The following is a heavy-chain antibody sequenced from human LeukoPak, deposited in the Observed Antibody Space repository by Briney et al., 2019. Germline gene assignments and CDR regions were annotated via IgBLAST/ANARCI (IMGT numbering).Heavy chain of an antibody. CDR3: AAGGASAP. J-gene: IGHJ5*02. Sequence: GESLKISCEGSGYSFTSYWIAWVRQMPGKGLEWMGVISPGDSGIRYSPSFQGQVTISVDKSISTAYLQWSSLKASDSAMYYCAAGGASAPWGQGTLVTVSS. V-gene: IGHV5-51*01. CDR2: ISPGDSGI. CDR1: GYSFTSYW. D-gene: IGHD3-16*01.